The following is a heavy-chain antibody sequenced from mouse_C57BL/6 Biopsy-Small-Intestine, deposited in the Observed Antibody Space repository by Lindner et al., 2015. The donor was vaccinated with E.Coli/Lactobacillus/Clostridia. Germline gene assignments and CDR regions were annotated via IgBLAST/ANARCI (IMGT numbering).Heavy chain of an antibody. CDR3: ATDPVVIATWGYLQH. V-gene: IGHV1-19*01. Sequence: SVKVSCKASGYIFTAYYLHWVRQAPGQGPEWMGWINPNSGATYYAQKFQGRVTMARDTSISTAYMDLNSLASEDTAVYYCATDPVVIATWGYLQHWGQGTLVTVS. D-gene: IGHD1-1*01. CDR2: INPNSGAT. CDR1: GYIFTAYY. J-gene: IGHJ3*01.